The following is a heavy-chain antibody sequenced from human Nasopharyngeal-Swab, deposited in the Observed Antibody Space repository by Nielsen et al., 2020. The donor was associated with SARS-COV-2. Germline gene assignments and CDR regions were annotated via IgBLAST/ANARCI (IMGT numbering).Heavy chain of an antibody. CDR1: GFTFSNFA. V-gene: IGHV3-30*04. D-gene: IGHD1-26*01. J-gene: IGHJ6*02. Sequence: GESLKISCAASGFTFSNFAMSWVRQAPGKGLEWVAVISYDGSNKYYADSVKGRFTISRDNSKNTLYLQMNSLRAEDTAVYYCARDPRGLWDSYGTDVWGQGTTVTVSS. CDR3: ARDPRGLWDSYGTDV. CDR2: ISYDGSNK.